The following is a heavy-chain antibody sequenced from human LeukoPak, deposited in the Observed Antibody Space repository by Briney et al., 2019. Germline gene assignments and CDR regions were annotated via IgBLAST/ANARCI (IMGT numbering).Heavy chain of an antibody. V-gene: IGHV3-64*01. CDR1: GFTFSSYA. J-gene: IGHJ4*02. CDR3: ARADRGSYYRYFDY. Sequence: QSGGSLRLSCAASGFTFSSYAMHWVRQAPGKGLEYVSAISSNGGSTYYASSVKGRFTISRDNSKYTLYLQMGSLRAEDMAVYYCARADRGSYYRYFDYWGQGTLVTVSS. CDR2: ISSNGGST. D-gene: IGHD1-26*01.